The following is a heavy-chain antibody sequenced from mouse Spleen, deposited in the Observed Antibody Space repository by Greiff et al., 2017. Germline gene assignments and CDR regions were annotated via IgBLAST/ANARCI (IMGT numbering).Heavy chain of an antibody. V-gene: IGHV5-9-1*01. CDR1: GFTFSSYA. Sequence: EVKLVESGGGLVKPGGSLKLSCAASGFTFSSYAMSWVRQTPEKRLEWVATISSGGSYTYYPDSVKGRFTISRDNAKNTLYLQMSSLRSEDTAMYYCARLFDGYPLDWGQGTTLTVSS. CDR2: ISSGGSYT. D-gene: IGHD2-3*01. CDR3: ARLFDGYPLD. J-gene: IGHJ2*01.